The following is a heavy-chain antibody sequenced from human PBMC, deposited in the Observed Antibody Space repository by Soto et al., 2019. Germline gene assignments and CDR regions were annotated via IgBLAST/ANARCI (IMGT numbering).Heavy chain of an antibody. Sequence: SSVKVSCKASGYTFTNYGISWVRQAPGQGLEWMGWINVYNGNTKYAQKVQGRVTMTTDTSTSTAYMELGSLRSDDTAVYYCARGVGSGSYYNQYNWFDPSGQGSLVTVSS. D-gene: IGHD3-10*01. CDR2: INVYNGNT. CDR1: GYTFTNYG. CDR3: ARGVGSGSYYNQYNWFDP. V-gene: IGHV1-18*01. J-gene: IGHJ5*02.